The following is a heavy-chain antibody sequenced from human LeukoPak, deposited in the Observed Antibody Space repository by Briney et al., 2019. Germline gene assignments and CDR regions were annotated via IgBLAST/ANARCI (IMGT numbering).Heavy chain of an antibody. CDR3: ARDYGSGLMDV. V-gene: IGHV4-59*01. Sequence: SETLSLTCTVSGGSISSYYWSWIRQPPGKGLEWIGYIYYSGGTNYNPSLKSRVTISVDTSKNQFSLKLSSVTAADTAVYYCARDYGSGLMDVWGQGTTVTVSS. CDR2: IYYSGGT. CDR1: GGSISSYY. J-gene: IGHJ6*02. D-gene: IGHD3-10*01.